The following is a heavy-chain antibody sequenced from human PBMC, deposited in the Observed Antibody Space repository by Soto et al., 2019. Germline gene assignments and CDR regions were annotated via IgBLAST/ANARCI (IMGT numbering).Heavy chain of an antibody. V-gene: IGHV6-1*01. Sequence: QLQLQQSGPGLVKPSQTLSLICAISGDSVSSASATWSWIRQSPSGRLEWLGRTYYRSKWHNDYAVSVKSRIAIIPDTSKNQLSLQLSSVTLEDTAVYFCARDGSGYQWYFDVWGRGSLVTVSS. J-gene: IGHJ2*01. CDR1: GDSVSSASAT. D-gene: IGHD5-12*01. CDR2: TYYRSKWHN. CDR3: ARDGSGYQWYFDV.